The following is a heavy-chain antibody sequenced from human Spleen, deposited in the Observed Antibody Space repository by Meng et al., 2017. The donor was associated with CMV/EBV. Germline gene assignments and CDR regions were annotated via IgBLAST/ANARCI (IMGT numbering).Heavy chain of an antibody. V-gene: IGHV1-2*02. CDR1: GYSFTDHY. CDR3: ARRDYDSWSGYHSRFDP. D-gene: IGHD3-3*01. CDR2: INPFTGGT. J-gene: IGHJ5*02. Sequence: ASVKVSCKASGYSFTDHYMHWVRQAPGQGLEWMGWINPFTGGTNYAQKFQGRIIMTRDTSISTAYMELSSLRSEDTAVYYCARRDYDSWSGYHSRFDPWGQGTLVTVSS.